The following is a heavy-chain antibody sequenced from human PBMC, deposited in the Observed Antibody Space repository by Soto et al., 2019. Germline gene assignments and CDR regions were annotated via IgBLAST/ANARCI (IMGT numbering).Heavy chain of an antibody. CDR3: ARDGGYCSGGSCYSAVGYYYGMDV. Sequence: GGSLRLSCAASGFTFSDYYMSWIRQAPGKGLEWVSYISSSGSTIYYADSVKGRFTISRDNAKNSLYLQMNSLRAEDTAVYYCARDGGYCSGGSCYSAVGYYYGMDVWGQGTTVPVSS. V-gene: IGHV3-11*01. CDR2: ISSSGSTI. J-gene: IGHJ6*02. CDR1: GFTFSDYY. D-gene: IGHD2-15*01.